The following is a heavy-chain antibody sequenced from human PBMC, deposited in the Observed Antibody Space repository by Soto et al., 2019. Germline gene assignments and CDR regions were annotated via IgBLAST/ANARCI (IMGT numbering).Heavy chain of an antibody. J-gene: IGHJ6*02. CDR3: ARDGGSSSHYYYGMDV. D-gene: IGHD6-6*01. Sequence: WASVKVSCKASGGTFSSYAISWVRQAPGQGLEWMGGIIPIFGTANYAQKFQGRVTITADESTSTAYMELSSLRSEDTAVYYCARDGGSSSHYYYGMDVWGQGTTVTVSS. CDR1: GGTFSSYA. V-gene: IGHV1-69*13. CDR2: IIPIFGTA.